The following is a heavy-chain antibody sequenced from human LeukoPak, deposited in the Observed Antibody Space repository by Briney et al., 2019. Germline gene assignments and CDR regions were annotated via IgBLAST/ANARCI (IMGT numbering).Heavy chain of an antibody. CDR3: ARYHSSRPEYFQH. D-gene: IGHD6-13*01. CDR2: ITTYNGNT. Sequence: ASVKVSCKASGYTFTSYGINWVRQAPGQGLEWMGWITTYNGNTNYAQKFRDRVTMTTDTSTSTAYMELSRLRSDDTAVYYCARYHSSRPEYFQHWGQGTLVTVSS. J-gene: IGHJ1*01. V-gene: IGHV1-18*01. CDR1: GYTFTSYG.